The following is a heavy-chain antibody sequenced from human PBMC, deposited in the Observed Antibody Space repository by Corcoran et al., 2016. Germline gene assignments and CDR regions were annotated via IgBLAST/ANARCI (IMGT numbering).Heavy chain of an antibody. Sequence: EVQLVESGGGLVKPGGSLRLSCAASGFTFSNAWMSWVRQAPGKGLEWVGRIKSKTDGGTTDYAAPVKGRFTISRDDSKNTLYLQMNSLKTEDTAVYYCTTERDESTIFGVVIIRPASWGQGTLVTVSS. D-gene: IGHD3-3*01. V-gene: IGHV3-15*01. CDR2: IKSKTDGGTT. J-gene: IGHJ4*02. CDR3: TTERDESTIFGVVIIRPAS. CDR1: GFTFSNAW.